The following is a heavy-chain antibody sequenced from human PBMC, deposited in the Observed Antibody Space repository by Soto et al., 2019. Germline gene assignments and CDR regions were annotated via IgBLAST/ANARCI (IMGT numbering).Heavy chain of an antibody. CDR2: ISYDGSNK. D-gene: IGHD2-2*01. CDR1: GFTFSSYA. V-gene: IGHV3-30-3*01. Sequence: GGSLRLSCAASGFTFSSYAMHWVRQAPGKGLEWVAVISYDGSNKYYADSVKGRFTISRDNSKNTLYLQMNSLRAEDTAVYYCATSDIVLGPAAKNYYYYGMDVWGQGTTVTVS. J-gene: IGHJ6*02. CDR3: ATSDIVLGPAAKNYYYYGMDV.